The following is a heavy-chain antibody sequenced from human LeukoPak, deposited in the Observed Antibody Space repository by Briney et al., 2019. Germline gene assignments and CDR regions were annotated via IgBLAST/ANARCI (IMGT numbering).Heavy chain of an antibody. CDR3: ARGYGDFDY. Sequence: SETLSLTCAVYGGSFSGYYWSWIRQPPGKGLEWIGEINHSGSTNYNPSLKSRVTISVDTSKNQFSLKLSSVTAADTAVYYCARGYGDFDYWGQGTLVTVSS. J-gene: IGHJ4*02. V-gene: IGHV4-34*01. CDR2: INHSGST. D-gene: IGHD4-17*01. CDR1: GGSFSGYY.